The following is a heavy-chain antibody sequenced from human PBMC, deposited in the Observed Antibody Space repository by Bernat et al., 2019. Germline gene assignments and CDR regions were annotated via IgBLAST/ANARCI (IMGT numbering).Heavy chain of an antibody. D-gene: IGHD5-18*01. Sequence: QVQLQESGPGLVKPSESLSLICTVSGGSISSYYWSWIRQPPGKGLEWIGYINYSGSTNYNPSLKSRVTISIDTSKNQFSLKLSSVTAVDTAVYYCARDGYSYGYGGYGMDVWGQGTTVTVSS. CDR1: GGSISSYY. V-gene: IGHV4-59*01. CDR3: ARDGYSYGYGGYGMDV. J-gene: IGHJ6*02. CDR2: INYSGST.